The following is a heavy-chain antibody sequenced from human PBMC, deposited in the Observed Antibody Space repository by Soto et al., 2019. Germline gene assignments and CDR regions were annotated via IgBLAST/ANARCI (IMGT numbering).Heavy chain of an antibody. Sequence: EVQLVESGGGLVQPGRSLRLSCTASGFTFGDYAMSWVRQAPGKGLEWVGVIRSKAYGGTTEYAASVKGRFTISRDDSKSLAYLQMNSLKTSGTAVYHCTRAVDTAMVSFYWGQGTLVTVSS. D-gene: IGHD5-18*01. V-gene: IGHV3-49*04. CDR1: GFTFGDYA. J-gene: IGHJ4*02. CDR2: IRSKAYGGTT. CDR3: TRAVDTAMVSFY.